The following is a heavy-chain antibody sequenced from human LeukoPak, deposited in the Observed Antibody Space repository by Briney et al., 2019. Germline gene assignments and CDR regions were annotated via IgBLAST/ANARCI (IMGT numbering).Heavy chain of an antibody. CDR1: VFIFSTYG. CDR3: AKRISGAYYSLLDY. J-gene: IGHJ4*02. CDR2: IRNDKSSE. D-gene: IGHD1-26*01. Sequence: GGSLRLSCSASVFIFSTYGMHWVRQAPGKGLEWVAFIRNDKSSEHYADSVKGRFTISRDKSKNTLYLQMNSLRPEDTAVYYCAKRISGAYYSLLDYWGQGTLVIVSS. V-gene: IGHV3-30*02.